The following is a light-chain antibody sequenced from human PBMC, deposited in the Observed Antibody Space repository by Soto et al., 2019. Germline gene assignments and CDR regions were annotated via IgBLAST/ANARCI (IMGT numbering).Light chain of an antibody. J-gene: IGKJ1*01. CDR3: QQYSSSPRT. CDR2: GAS. Sequence: EIVLTQSPGTLSLSPGERATLSCRASQSVTSNYLAWYQQKPGQAPRLLIYGASRRATGIPDRFSGSGSGTDFTLTISRLEPEDFAVYYCQQYSSSPRTFGQGTKVEIK. V-gene: IGKV3-20*01. CDR1: QSVTSNY.